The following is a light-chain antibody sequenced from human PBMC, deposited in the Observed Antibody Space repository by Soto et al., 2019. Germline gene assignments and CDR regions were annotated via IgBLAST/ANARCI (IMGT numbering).Light chain of an antibody. CDR2: DAS. Sequence: EIVLTQSPATLYLSPGERATLSCRASQSVSSHLAWYQQKPGQAPRLLIYDASNRATGVPARFSGSGSGTDLTLTISSLEPEDFAVYYCQQRSNWPITFGQGTRLDIK. J-gene: IGKJ5*01. V-gene: IGKV3-11*01. CDR1: QSVSSH. CDR3: QQRSNWPIT.